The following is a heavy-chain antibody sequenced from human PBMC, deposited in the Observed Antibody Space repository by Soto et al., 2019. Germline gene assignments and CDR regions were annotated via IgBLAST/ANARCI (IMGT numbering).Heavy chain of an antibody. CDR1: GFTFSSYS. V-gene: IGHV3-21*01. Sequence: EVQVVESGGVLVKPGGSLTLSCEASGFTFSSYSMNWVRQAPGKGLEWVSSISRTSNYIYYTDSVKGRFTISRDNAKNSIYLQMNSLRAEDTATYYCASGVFGLVSPVIGGYWGQGTLVTVSS. J-gene: IGHJ4*02. CDR3: ASGVFGLVSPVIGGY. D-gene: IGHD3-3*01. CDR2: ISRTSNYI.